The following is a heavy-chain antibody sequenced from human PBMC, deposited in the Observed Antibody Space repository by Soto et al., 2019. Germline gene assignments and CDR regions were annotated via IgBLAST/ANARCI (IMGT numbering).Heavy chain of an antibody. CDR3: ARKSANAFGGFDY. D-gene: IGHD3-10*01. CDR1: GYTLTRYW. CDR2: IDPSDSYI. V-gene: IGHV5-10-1*01. J-gene: IGHJ4*02. Sequence: GESLKISCKVSGYTLTRYWISWVRQMPGKGLEWMGRIDPSDSYINYSPSYQGHVTISTDKSISTAYLQWNTLKASDTDIYYCARKSANAFGGFDYWGQGTLVTVSS.